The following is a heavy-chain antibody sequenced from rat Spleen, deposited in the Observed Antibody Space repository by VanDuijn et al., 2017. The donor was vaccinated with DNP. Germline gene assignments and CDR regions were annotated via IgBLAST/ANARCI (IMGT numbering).Heavy chain of an antibody. V-gene: IGHV5-7*01. CDR3: ARQDWERFAY. CDR1: GFTFSDYS. J-gene: IGHJ3*01. CDR2: IIYDGSGT. Sequence: EVQLVESGGGLVQPGRSLKLSCEASGFTFSDYSMAWVRQAPKKGLEWVAMIIYDGSGTYYGDSVKGRFTISRDNSKNTQYLQMVSLRSEDTATYYCARQDWERFAYWGQGTLVTVSS. D-gene: IGHD5-1*01.